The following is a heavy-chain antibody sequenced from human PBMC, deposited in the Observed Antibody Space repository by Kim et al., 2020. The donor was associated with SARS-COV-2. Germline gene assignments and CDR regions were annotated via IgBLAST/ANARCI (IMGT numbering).Heavy chain of an antibody. CDR3: ARGDCSSTSCYLWHYYYGMDV. Sequence: GGSLRLSCAASGFTFSSYAMHWVRQAPGKGLEWVAVISYDGSNKYYADSVKGRFTISRDNSKNTLYLQMNSLRAEDTAVYYCARGDCSSTSCYLWHYYYGMDVWGQGTTVTVSS. J-gene: IGHJ6*02. D-gene: IGHD2-2*01. CDR2: ISYDGSNK. V-gene: IGHV3-30-3*01. CDR1: GFTFSSYA.